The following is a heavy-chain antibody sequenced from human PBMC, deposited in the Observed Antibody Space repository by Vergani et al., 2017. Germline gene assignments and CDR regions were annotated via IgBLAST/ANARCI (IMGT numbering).Heavy chain of an antibody. V-gene: IGHV4-34*01. CDR3: ARLRLDSSGYYYTPPRYXFDY. J-gene: IGHJ4*02. Sequence: QVQLQQWGAGLLKPSETLSLTCAVYGGSFSGYYWSWIRQPPGKGLEWIGEINHSGSTNYNPSLKSRVTISVDTSKNQFSLKLSSVTAADTAVYYCARLRLDSSGYYYTPPRYXFDYWGQGTLVTVSS. CDR2: INHSGST. D-gene: IGHD3-22*01. CDR1: GGSFSGYY.